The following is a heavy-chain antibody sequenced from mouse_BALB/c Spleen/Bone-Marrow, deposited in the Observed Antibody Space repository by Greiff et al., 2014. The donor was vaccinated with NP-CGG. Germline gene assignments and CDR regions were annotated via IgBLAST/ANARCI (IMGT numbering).Heavy chain of an antibody. Sequence: VQLQQSGAELVKPGASVKLSCTASGFNIKDTYMHWVKQRPEQGLEWIGRIDPANGNTKYDPKFQGKATITADTSSNTAYLQLISLTSEDTAVYYCATYYYGSSWGFAYWGQGTLVTVSA. V-gene: IGHV14-3*02. CDR2: IDPANGNT. D-gene: IGHD1-1*01. CDR1: GFNIKDTY. J-gene: IGHJ3*01. CDR3: ATYYYGSSWGFAY.